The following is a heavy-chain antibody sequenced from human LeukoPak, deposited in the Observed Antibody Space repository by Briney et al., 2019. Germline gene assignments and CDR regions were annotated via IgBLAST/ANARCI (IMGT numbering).Heavy chain of an antibody. V-gene: IGHV3-23*01. Sequence: GGSLRLSCAASGFTFSSYAMSWVRQAPGKGLEWVSAISCSCGSTYYADSVKGRFTISRDNSKNTLYLQMNSLRAEDTAVYYCAKDRAAARIAVAGRPIDYWGQGTLVTVSS. CDR3: AKDRAAARIAVAGRPIDY. CDR2: ISCSCGST. D-gene: IGHD6-19*01. J-gene: IGHJ4*02. CDR1: GFTFSSYA.